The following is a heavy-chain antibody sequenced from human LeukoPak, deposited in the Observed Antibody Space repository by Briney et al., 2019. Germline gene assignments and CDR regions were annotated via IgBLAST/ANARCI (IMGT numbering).Heavy chain of an antibody. D-gene: IGHD3-10*01. CDR2: ISYDGSTE. CDR3: AKDKYYYGSGSDFDY. J-gene: IGHJ4*02. CDR1: GFTFIHYG. V-gene: IGHV3-30*18. Sequence: PGRSLRLSCAASGFTFIHYGMHWVRQAPDQGLEWVALISYDGSTEYYADSVKGRFTISRDNSKNTLFLQMNSLRAEDTAMYYCAKDKYYYGSGSDFDYWGQGTLVTVSS.